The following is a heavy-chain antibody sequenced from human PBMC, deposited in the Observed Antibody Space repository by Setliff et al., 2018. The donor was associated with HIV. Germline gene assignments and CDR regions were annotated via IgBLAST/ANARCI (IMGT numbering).Heavy chain of an antibody. V-gene: IGHV4-61*05. Sequence: SETLSLTCTVSGGSISSSTYYWGWIRQPPGKGLEWIGHIYTSGSTNYNPSLKSRVTISVDTSKNQFSLKLSSVTAADTAVYYCARVISSWSAYYIDYWGQGTLVTVSS. D-gene: IGHD3-3*01. J-gene: IGHJ4*02. CDR3: ARVISSWSAYYIDY. CDR1: GGSISSSTYY. CDR2: IYTSGST.